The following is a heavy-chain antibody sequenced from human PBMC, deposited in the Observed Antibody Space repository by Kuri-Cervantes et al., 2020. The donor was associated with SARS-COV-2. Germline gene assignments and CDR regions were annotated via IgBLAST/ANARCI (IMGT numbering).Heavy chain of an antibody. V-gene: IGHV1-69*13. D-gene: IGHD3-3*01. Sequence: VKVSCKASGGTFSSYAISWVRQAPGQGLEWMGGIIPIFGTANYAQKFQGRVTITADESTSTAYMELSSLRSEDTAVYYCASRSTPPPYYDFWYGMDVWGQGTTVTVSS. CDR3: ASRSTPPPYYDFWYGMDV. CDR2: IIPIFGTA. J-gene: IGHJ6*02. CDR1: GGTFSSYA.